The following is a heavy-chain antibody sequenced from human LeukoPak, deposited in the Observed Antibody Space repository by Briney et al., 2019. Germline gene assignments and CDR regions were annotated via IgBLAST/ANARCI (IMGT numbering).Heavy chain of an antibody. Sequence: GASVKVSCKASVYTVTGYYMHWVRQAPGQGLEWMGWINPNIGGTNYAQKFQGWVTMTRDTSISTAYMELSRLRSDDTAVYYCARGGEAYCSSTSCFNGGDAFDIWGQGTMVTVSS. V-gene: IGHV1-2*04. CDR3: ARGGEAYCSSTSCFNGGDAFDI. CDR2: INPNIGGT. J-gene: IGHJ3*02. D-gene: IGHD2-2*01. CDR1: VYTVTGYY.